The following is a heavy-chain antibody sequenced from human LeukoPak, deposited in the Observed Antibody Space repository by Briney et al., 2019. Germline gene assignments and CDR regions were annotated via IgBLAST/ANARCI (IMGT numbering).Heavy chain of an antibody. CDR1: GFTFSSYA. D-gene: IGHD5-18*01. V-gene: IGHV3-23*01. CDR3: AKAGGAMEVFDY. CDR2: IGGSGGST. J-gene: IGHJ4*02. Sequence: GGSLRLSCAASGFTFSSYAMSWVRQAPGKGLEWVSAIGGSGGSTYYADSVKGRFTISRDNSKNTLYLQMNSLRAEDTAVYYCAKAGGAMEVFDYWGQGTLVTVSS.